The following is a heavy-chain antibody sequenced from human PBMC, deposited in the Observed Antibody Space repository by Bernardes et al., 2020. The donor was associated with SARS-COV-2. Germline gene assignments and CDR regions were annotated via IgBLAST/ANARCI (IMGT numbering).Heavy chain of an antibody. Sequence: GGSLRLSCAASGFTFSSYGMQWVRQAPGKGLEWVAFIRNDGSNKYYADSVKGRFTISRDNSKDTLYLQMNSLRTGDTAVYYCAKELNWNHFDYWGQGSLVNVSP. CDR3: AKELNWNHFDY. CDR1: GFTFSSYG. V-gene: IGHV3-30*02. D-gene: IGHD1-20*01. J-gene: IGHJ4*02. CDR2: IRNDGSNK.